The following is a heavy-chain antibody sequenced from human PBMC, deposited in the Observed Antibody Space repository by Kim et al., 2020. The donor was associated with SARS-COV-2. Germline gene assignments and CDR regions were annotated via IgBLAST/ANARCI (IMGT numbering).Heavy chain of an antibody. V-gene: IGHV5-10-1*01. CDR3: AGHYDSSGSIDY. J-gene: IGHJ4*02. D-gene: IGHD3-22*01. Sequence: NYSPSFQAHVTISADKSISTAYLQWSSLEASDTAMYYCAGHYDSSGSIDYWGQGTLVTVSS.